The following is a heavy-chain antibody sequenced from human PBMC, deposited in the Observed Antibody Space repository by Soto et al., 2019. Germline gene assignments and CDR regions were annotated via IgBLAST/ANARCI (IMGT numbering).Heavy chain of an antibody. D-gene: IGHD6-19*01. CDR2: ISWNSGSI. CDR3: AKVPARKGVFSGWTGKYYFDY. V-gene: IGHV3-9*01. J-gene: IGHJ4*02. CDR1: GFTFDDYA. Sequence: EVQLVESGGGLVQPGRSLRLSCAASGFTFDDYAMHWVRQAPGKGLEWVSGISWNSGSIGYAVSLKGRFTISRDNAKNSLYLQMNSLRAEDTAVYYCAKVPARKGVFSGWTGKYYFDYWCQGTLLTVSS.